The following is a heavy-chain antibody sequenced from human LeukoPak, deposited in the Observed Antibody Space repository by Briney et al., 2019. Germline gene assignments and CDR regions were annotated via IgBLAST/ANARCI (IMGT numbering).Heavy chain of an antibody. Sequence: SETLSLTYTVSGDSISSSDFYWGWIRRPPGKGPEWIALINYSGRTFYNPSLESRVTISVDMSKNQFFLRLNSVTAADTAVYYCARRRKDLNWFDPWGQGTLVTVSS. CDR2: INYSGRT. CDR3: ARRRKDLNWFDP. CDR1: GDSISSSDFY. J-gene: IGHJ5*02. V-gene: IGHV4-39*01.